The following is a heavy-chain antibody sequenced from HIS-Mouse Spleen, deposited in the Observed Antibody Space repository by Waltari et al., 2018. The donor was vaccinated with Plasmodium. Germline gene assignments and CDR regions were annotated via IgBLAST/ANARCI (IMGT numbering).Heavy chain of an antibody. CDR2: IYYSGST. V-gene: IGHV4-39*07. CDR1: GGSISSSSYS. J-gene: IGHJ4*02. D-gene: IGHD1-7*01. CDR3: ARDRITGTSYFDY. Sequence: QLQLQESGPGLVKPSETLSLTCTVSGGSISSSSYSWGRLRQPPGKGLEWIGSIYYSGSTYYNPSLKSRVTISVDTSKNQFSLKLSSVTAADTAVYYCARDRITGTSYFDYWGQGTLVTVSS.